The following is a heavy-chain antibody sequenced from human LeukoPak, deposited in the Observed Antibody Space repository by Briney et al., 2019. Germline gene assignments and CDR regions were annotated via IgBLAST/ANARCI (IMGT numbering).Heavy chain of an antibody. V-gene: IGHV1-69*13. J-gene: IGHJ1*01. Sequence: SVKVSCEASGGTFSSYAISWVRQAPGQGLEWMGGIIPIFGTANYAQKFQGRVTITADESTSTAYMELSSLRSEDTAVYYCARGSTLYDSRKYSQHGAKGPLATAPS. CDR2: IIPIFGTA. CDR1: GGTFSSYA. CDR3: ARGSTLYDSRKYSQH. D-gene: IGHD3-22*01.